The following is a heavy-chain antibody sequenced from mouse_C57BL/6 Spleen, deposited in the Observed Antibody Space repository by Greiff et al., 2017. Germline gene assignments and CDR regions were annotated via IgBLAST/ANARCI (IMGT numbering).Heavy chain of an antibody. V-gene: IGHV5-16*01. Sequence: EVMLVESEGGLVQPGSSMKLSCTASGFTFSDYYMAWVRQVPEKGLEWVANINYDGSSTYYLDSLKSRFIISRDNAKNILYLQMSSLKSEDTATYYCAKAYGSSYAYWYFDVWGTGTTVTVSS. CDR3: AKAYGSSYAYWYFDV. D-gene: IGHD1-1*01. J-gene: IGHJ1*03. CDR2: INYDGSST. CDR1: GFTFSDYY.